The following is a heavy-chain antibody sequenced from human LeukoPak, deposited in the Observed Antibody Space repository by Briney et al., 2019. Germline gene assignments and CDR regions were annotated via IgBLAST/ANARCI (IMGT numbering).Heavy chain of an antibody. CDR1: GYTFTSYY. Sequence: GASVKVSCKASGYTFTSYYMHWVRQAPGQGLEWMGIINPSGGSTSYAQKFQGRVTMTRDTSTSTVYMELSSLRSEDTAVYYCARGYCSGGSCYPLGAFEIWGQGTMVTVSS. J-gene: IGHJ3*02. V-gene: IGHV1-46*01. CDR3: ARGYCSGGSCYPLGAFEI. CDR2: INPSGGST. D-gene: IGHD2-15*01.